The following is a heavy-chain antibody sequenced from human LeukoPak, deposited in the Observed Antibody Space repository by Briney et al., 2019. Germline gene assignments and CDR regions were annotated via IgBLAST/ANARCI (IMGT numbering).Heavy chain of an antibody. CDR2: INHSGST. J-gene: IGHJ4*02. CDR1: GYSISSGYY. V-gene: IGHV4-34*01. D-gene: IGHD2-8*02. CDR3: ARGRRGLLAY. Sequence: PSETLSLTCAVSGYSISSGYYWSWIRQPPGKGLEWIGEINHSGSTNYNPSLKSRVTISVDTSKNQFSLKLSSVTAADTAVYYCARGRRGLLAYWGQGTLVTVSS.